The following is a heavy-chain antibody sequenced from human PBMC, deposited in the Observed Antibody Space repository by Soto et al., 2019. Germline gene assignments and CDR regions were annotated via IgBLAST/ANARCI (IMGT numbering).Heavy chain of an antibody. J-gene: IGHJ6*02. V-gene: IGHV1-18*01. CDR1: GYTFSSYV. Sequence: ASVKVSCKTSGYTFSSYVIHWVRQAPGQGLEWMGWISGYNGDTNYAQKFQGRVSMTIDTSTTTAYMELRSLTSDDTAVYYCAKNGQPPYYYYGLDVWGQGTKVTVSS. CDR3: AKNGQPPYYYYGLDV. D-gene: IGHD2-8*01. CDR2: ISGYNGDT.